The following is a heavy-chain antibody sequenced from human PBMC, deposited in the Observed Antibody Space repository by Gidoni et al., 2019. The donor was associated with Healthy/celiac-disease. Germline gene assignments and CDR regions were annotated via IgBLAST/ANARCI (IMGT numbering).Heavy chain of an antibody. D-gene: IGHD4-17*01. CDR3: ARKLAMDDYGDYGDLDDDAFDI. J-gene: IGHJ3*02. CDR2: IYHSGST. CDR1: GGSIPRGGHS. Sequence: QLQLQESGSGLVKPSHPLSLTCAVSGGSIPRGGHSLCWIRQPPGKGLAWIGYIYHSGSTFYNPSLKSRVTISVDRSKNQFSLKMSSVTAAETAVYYCARKLAMDDYGDYGDLDDDAFDIGGQGTMVTVSS. V-gene: IGHV4-30-2*01.